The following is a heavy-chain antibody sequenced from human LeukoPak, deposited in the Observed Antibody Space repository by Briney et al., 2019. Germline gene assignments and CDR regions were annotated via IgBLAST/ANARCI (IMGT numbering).Heavy chain of an antibody. CDR3: ARSQYCGGDCYPLVDYYYMDV. CDR2: IKQDGSEK. CDR1: GGSFSGYY. J-gene: IGHJ6*03. D-gene: IGHD2-21*02. V-gene: IGHV3-7*01. Sequence: PSETLSLTCAVYGGSFSGYYWSWVRQAPGKGLEWVANIKQDGSEKYYVDSVKGRFTISRDNAKNSLYLQMNSLRAEDTAVYYCARSQYCGGDCYPLVDYYYMDVWGKGTTVTVSS.